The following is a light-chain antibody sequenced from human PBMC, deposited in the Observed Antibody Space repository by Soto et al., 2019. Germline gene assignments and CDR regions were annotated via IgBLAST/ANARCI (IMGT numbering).Light chain of an antibody. CDR1: SSDVGSYNL. Sequence: QSVLTQPASVSGSPGQSITISCTGTSSDVGSYNLVSWYQQHPIKAPKLMIYEGSKRPSGVSNRFSGSKSGNTASLTISGLQADDEADYFCYSYTASDIRVFGGGTKVTVL. CDR3: YSYTASDIRV. CDR2: EGS. J-gene: IGLJ3*02. V-gene: IGLV2-14*02.